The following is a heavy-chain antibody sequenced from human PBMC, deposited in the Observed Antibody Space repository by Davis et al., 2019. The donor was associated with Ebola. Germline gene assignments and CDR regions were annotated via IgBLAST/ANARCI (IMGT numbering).Heavy chain of an antibody. CDR3: ARDRGGYTPYYFDY. J-gene: IGHJ4*02. CDR2: IYYSGST. V-gene: IGHV4-31*03. Sequence: LRLSCTVSGGSISSGGYYWSWIRQHPGKGLEWIGYIYYSGSTYYNPSLKSRVTISVDTSKNQFSLKLSSVTAADTAVYYCARDRGGYTPYYFDYWGQGTLVTVSS. CDR1: GGSISSGGYY. D-gene: IGHD3-16*02.